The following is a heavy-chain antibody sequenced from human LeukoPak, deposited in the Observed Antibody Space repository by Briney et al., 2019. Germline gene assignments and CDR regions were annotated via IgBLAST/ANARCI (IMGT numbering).Heavy chain of an antibody. CDR2: IRYDGSNK. J-gene: IGHJ3*02. V-gene: IGHV3-30*02. CDR1: GFTFSSYG. D-gene: IGHD6-19*01. Sequence: GGSLRPSCAASGFTFSSYGMHWVRQAPGKGLEWVAFIRYDGSNKYYADSVKGRFTISRDNSKNTLYLQMNSLRAEDTAVYYCAKVWGDPVAAGAFDIWGQGTMVTVSS. CDR3: AKVWGDPVAAGAFDI.